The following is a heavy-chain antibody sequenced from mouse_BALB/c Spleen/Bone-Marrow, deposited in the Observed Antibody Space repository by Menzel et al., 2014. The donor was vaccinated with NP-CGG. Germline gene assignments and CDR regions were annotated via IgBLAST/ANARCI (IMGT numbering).Heavy chain of an antibody. V-gene: IGHV1S81*02. CDR1: GYTFTSYY. J-gene: IGHJ3*01. Sequence: QVQLHQSGLELVKPGASVKLSCKAPGYTFTSYYMYWVKQRPGQGLEWIGGINPSNGGTNFNEKFKSKATLTADKSSSTAYMQLSSLTSEDSAVYYCTRSEPFAYWGQGTLVTVSA. CDR3: TRSEPFAY. CDR2: INPSNGGT.